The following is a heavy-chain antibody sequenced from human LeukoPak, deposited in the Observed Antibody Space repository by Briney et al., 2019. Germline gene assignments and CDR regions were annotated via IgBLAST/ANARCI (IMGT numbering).Heavy chain of an antibody. Sequence: PSETLSLTCTVSGGSISSGSYYWRWTRQPAGKGLEWIGRIYTSGSTNYNPSLKSRVTISVDTSKNQFSLKLSSVTAADTAVYYCARGRGQLRFLEWLGYFDYWGQGTLVTVSS. D-gene: IGHD3-3*01. CDR1: GGSISSGSYY. CDR2: IYTSGST. CDR3: ARGRGQLRFLEWLGYFDY. J-gene: IGHJ4*02. V-gene: IGHV4-61*02.